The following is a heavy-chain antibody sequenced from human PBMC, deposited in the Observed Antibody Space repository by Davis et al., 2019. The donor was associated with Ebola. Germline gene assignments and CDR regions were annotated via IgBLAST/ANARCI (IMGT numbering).Heavy chain of an antibody. V-gene: IGHV1-24*01. CDR3: AHLRFLEWIDWFDP. J-gene: IGHJ5*02. D-gene: IGHD3-3*01. CDR1: GYTLTELS. CDR2: FDPEDGET. Sequence: ASVKVPCKVSGYTLTELSMHWVRQAPGKGLEWMGGFDPEDGETIYAQKFQGRVTMTEDTSTDTAYMELSSLRSEDTAVYYCAHLRFLEWIDWFDPWGQGTLVTVSS.